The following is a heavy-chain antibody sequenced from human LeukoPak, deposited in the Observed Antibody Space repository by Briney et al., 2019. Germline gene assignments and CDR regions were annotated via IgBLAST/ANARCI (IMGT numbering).Heavy chain of an antibody. J-gene: IGHJ4*02. V-gene: IGHV4-4*07. CDR1: GDSISNYY. CDR3: ARDRGTWNDDGFDY. D-gene: IGHD1-1*01. CDR2: IYSSGST. Sequence: SSETLSLTCSVSGDSISNYYWSWIRQSAGKGLEWIGRIYSSGSTDYNPSLKSRVSMSVDTSKNQFSLKLSSVTAADTAVYYCARDRGTWNDDGFDYWGQGTLVTVSS.